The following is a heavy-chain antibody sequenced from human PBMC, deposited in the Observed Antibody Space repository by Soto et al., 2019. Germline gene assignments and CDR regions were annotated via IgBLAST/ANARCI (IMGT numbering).Heavy chain of an antibody. CDR2: INSDGSST. J-gene: IGHJ4*02. CDR3: VRTSLVVAAATLEDY. CDR1: GFTFSSYW. Sequence: EVQLVESGGGLVQPGESLRLSCAASGFTFSSYWMHWVRQAPGKGLVWVSRINSDGSSTSYAGSVKGLFTTSRDNAKNTLYLKMNSLRADDTAVYYCVRTSLVVAAATLEDYWGQGTLVTVSS. V-gene: IGHV3-74*01. D-gene: IGHD2-15*01.